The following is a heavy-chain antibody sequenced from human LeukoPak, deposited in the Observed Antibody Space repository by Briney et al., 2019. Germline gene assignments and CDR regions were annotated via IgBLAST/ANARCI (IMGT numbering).Heavy chain of an antibody. CDR3: ARYVLLMDC. V-gene: IGHV3-11*01. CDR2: ISRDGNII. CDR1: GFSFSDHH. Sequence: PGGSLRLSCAASGFSFSDHHMSWVRQVPGKGLEWLAYISRDGNIIVYADSVKGRFTISRDNAKQSVYLEMKSLRPEDTAVYYCARYVLLMDCWGQGTLVTVSS. J-gene: IGHJ4*02. D-gene: IGHD3-16*01.